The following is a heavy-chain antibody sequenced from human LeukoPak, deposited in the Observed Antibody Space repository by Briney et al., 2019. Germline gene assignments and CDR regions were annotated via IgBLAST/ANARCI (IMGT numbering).Heavy chain of an antibody. J-gene: IGHJ4*02. Sequence: GGSLRLSCAASGFTFSSSTMTSVRQAPGKGLEWVSVSHNGGATYYAGSVKGRFTVSRDNSKNTLYLQMDSLRGEDTALYYCTRDLYSDAPDYWGQGTLVTVSS. CDR3: TRDLYSDAPDY. CDR1: GFTFSSST. CDR2: SHNGGAT. V-gene: IGHV3-23*01. D-gene: IGHD5-12*01.